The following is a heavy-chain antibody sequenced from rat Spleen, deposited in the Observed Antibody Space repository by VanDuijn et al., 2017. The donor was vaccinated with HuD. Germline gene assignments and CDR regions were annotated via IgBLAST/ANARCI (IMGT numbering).Heavy chain of an antibody. Sequence: EVQLVASGGGLVQPGRSLKLSCAASGFTFSDYYMAWVRQVPKKGLEWVASISYEGSGTYYGDSVKGRFTISRDNAKSTLYLQMNSLRSEDAATYYCARHGRGGTTYHYVMDVWGQGTSVTVSS. J-gene: IGHJ4*01. CDR2: ISYEGSGT. CDR1: GFTFSDYY. D-gene: IGHD4-3*01. V-gene: IGHV5-22*01. CDR3: ARHGRGGTTYHYVMDV.